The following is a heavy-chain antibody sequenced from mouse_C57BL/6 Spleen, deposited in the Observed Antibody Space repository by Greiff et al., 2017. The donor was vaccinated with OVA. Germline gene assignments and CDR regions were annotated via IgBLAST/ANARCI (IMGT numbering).Heavy chain of an antibody. CDR3: ARFLFITTVPWYFDV. J-gene: IGHJ1*03. V-gene: IGHV1-81*01. Sequence: VKLQQSGAELARPGASVKLSCKASGYTFTSYGISWVKQRTGQGLEWIGEIYPRSGNTYYNEKFKGKATLTADKSSSTAYMELRSLTSEDSAVYFWARFLFITTVPWYFDVWGTGTTVTVSS. D-gene: IGHD1-1*01. CDR1: GYTFTSYG. CDR2: IYPRSGNT.